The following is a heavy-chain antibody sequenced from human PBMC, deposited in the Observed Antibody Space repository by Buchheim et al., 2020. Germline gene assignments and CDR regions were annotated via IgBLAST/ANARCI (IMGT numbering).Heavy chain of an antibody. D-gene: IGHD3-22*01. Sequence: EVQLVESGGGLVQPGGSLRLSCAASGFTFSSYWMHWVRQAPGKGLVCVARINSDGRTTTYADSVKGRFTISRDNAINTLYLQMNSLRAEDTAVYYCVTSGSYYYYAMDVWGRGTT. CDR3: VTSGSYYYYAMDV. CDR1: GFTFSSYW. V-gene: IGHV3-74*01. J-gene: IGHJ6*02. CDR2: INSDGRTT.